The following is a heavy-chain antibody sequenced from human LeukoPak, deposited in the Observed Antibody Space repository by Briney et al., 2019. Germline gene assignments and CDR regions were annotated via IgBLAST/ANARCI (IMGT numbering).Heavy chain of an antibody. CDR3: ASQDASIYSESSTSPTYSD. Sequence: SVKVSCKASGGTFTNYAFNWVRQAPRQGLEWMGRIIPIFDSAHYAQRFQGRITITTDESSTTAYMTLSSLTSDDTAVYYCASQDASIYSESSTSPTYSDWGQGTLVTVSS. D-gene: IGHD3-22*01. J-gene: IGHJ4*02. CDR2: IIPIFDSA. V-gene: IGHV1-69*05. CDR1: GGTFTNYA.